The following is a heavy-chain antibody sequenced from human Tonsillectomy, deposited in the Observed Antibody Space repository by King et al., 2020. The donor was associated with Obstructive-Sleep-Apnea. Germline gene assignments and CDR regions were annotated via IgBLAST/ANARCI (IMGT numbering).Heavy chain of an antibody. D-gene: IGHD2-15*01. J-gene: IGHJ4*02. V-gene: IGHV3-66*01. CDR2: IYSGGST. CDR1: GFTVSSNY. Sequence: VQLVESGGGLVQPGGSLRLSCAASGFTVSSNYMSWVRQAPGKGLEWVSVIYSGGSTYYADSVKGRFTISRDNSKNTLYLQMNSLRAEDTAVYYCATRYCSGGSCYEELRWQPDYWGQGTLVTVSS. CDR3: ATRYCSGGSCYEELRWQPDY.